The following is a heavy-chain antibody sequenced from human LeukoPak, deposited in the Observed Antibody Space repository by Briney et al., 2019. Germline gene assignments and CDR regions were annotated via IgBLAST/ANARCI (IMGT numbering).Heavy chain of an antibody. CDR1: GYTFTSYG. Sequence: ASVKVSCKASGYTFTSYGISWVRQAPGQGLEWMGWISAYNGNTNYAQKLQGRVTMITDTSTSTAYMELRSLRSDDTAVYYCARILRGSSSGGRLYYYYYMDVWGKGTTVTVSS. CDR2: ISAYNGNT. V-gene: IGHV1-18*01. J-gene: IGHJ6*03. CDR3: ARILRGSSSGGRLYYYYYMDV. D-gene: IGHD6-6*01.